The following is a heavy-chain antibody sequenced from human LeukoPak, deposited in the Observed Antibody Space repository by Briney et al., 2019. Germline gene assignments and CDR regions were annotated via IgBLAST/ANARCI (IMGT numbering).Heavy chain of an antibody. J-gene: IGHJ6*03. CDR1: GYSISSGYY. V-gene: IGHV4-38-2*02. D-gene: IGHD2-2*01. Sequence: PSETLSLTCTVSGYSISSGYYWGWTRQPPGKGLEWIGSIYHSGSTYYNPSLKSRVTISVDTSKNQFSLKLSSVTAADTAVYYCARDSAATYYYYMDVWGKGTTVTVSS. CDR2: IYHSGST. CDR3: ARDSAATYYYYMDV.